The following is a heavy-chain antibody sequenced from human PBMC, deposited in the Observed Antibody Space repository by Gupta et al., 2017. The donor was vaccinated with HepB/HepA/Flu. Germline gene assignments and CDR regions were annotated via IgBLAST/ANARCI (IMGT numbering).Heavy chain of an antibody. V-gene: IGHV3-23*01. CDR1: GFLFSRYA. Sequence: EVQLLESEGGLVQAGGSLRLSCPASGFLFSRYALAWFRQAPGMGREWFAAVAYTGNKTDNADSERGRFNISRDNYNSTFFLQMNGLRAEDTAVYYWAKEVGSWGVWNFDLWGRGTLVTVSS. CDR3: AKEVGSWGVWNFDL. J-gene: IGHJ2*01. D-gene: IGHD3-16*01. CDR2: VAYTGNKT.